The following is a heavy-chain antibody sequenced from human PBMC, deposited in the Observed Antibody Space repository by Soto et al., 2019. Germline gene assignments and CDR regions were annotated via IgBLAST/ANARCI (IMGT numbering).Heavy chain of an antibody. CDR3: ARDRFIGTYYIKGVTYIFDH. CDR1: GGSISSYY. J-gene: IGHJ4*02. Sequence: SETLSLTCTVSGGSISSYYWSWIRQPPGKGLEWIGYIYYSGSTNYNPSLKSRFTISRDNAKNSVYLQLNSLRAEDTAVYYCARDRFIGTYYIKGVTYIFDHWGQGAPVTVSS. V-gene: IGHV4-59*12. CDR2: IYYSGST. D-gene: IGHD1-26*01.